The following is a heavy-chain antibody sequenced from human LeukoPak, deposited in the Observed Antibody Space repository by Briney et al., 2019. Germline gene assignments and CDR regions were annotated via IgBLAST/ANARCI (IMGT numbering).Heavy chain of an antibody. J-gene: IGHJ4*02. V-gene: IGHV4-61*08. CDR2: LHYSGST. D-gene: IGHD3-3*01. Sequence: SETLSLTCSVSGGSFSSGGYYWSWIRQSPGKGLEWIGYLHYSGSTNYNPSLKSRVTISVDKSKNQFSLKLSSVTAADTAVYYCARDLGDYWGQGTLVTVSS. CDR1: GGSFSSGGYY. CDR3: ARDLGDY.